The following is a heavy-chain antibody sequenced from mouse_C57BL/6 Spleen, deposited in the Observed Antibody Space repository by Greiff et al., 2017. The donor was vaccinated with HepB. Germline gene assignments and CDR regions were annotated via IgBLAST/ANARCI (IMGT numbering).Heavy chain of an antibody. Sequence: VHLVESGAELARPGASVKMSCKASGYTFTSYTMHWVKQRPGQGLEWIGYINPSSGYTKYNQKFKDKATLTADKSSSTAYMQLSSLTSEDSAVYYCARGPYGSLFDYWGQGTTLTVSS. CDR2: INPSSGYT. CDR1: GYTFTSYT. J-gene: IGHJ2*01. D-gene: IGHD1-1*01. V-gene: IGHV1-4*01. CDR3: ARGPYGSLFDY.